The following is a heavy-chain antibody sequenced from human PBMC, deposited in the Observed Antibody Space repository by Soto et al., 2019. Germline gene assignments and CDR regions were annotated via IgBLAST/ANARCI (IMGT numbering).Heavy chain of an antibody. J-gene: IGHJ4*02. D-gene: IGHD3-16*02. V-gene: IGHV3-23*01. CDR2: ISASDGST. CDR3: ANIPYDYVWGNYRRFDY. CDR1: GFTFSSYA. Sequence: PGGSLRLSCAASGFTFSSYAMTWVRQAPGKGLEWVSVISASDGSTYYADSVRGRFTISRDNSKDTLFLQMSSLRAEDTAVYYCANIPYDYVWGNYRRFDYWGQGALVTVSS.